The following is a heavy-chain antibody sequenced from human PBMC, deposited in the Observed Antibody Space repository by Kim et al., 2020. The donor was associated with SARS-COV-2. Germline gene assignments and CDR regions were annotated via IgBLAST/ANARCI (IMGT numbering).Heavy chain of an antibody. CDR3: ARDRNSNYSYGMDV. D-gene: IGHD4-4*01. CDR2: IYYSGST. Sequence: SETLSLTCTVSGGSISSYYWSWIRQPPGKGLEWIGYIYYSGSTNYNPSLKSRVTISVDTSKNQFSLKLSSVTAADTAVYYCARDRNSNYSYGMDVWGQGTTVTVSS. CDR1: GGSISSYY. J-gene: IGHJ6*02. V-gene: IGHV4-59*01.